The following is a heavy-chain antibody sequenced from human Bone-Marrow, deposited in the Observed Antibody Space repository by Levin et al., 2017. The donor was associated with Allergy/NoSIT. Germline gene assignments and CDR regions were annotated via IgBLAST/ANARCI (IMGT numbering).Heavy chain of an antibody. CDR3: ARVYLYDSSGFNLASRPYYLDY. J-gene: IGHJ4*02. CDR2: IWYDGSNK. Sequence: QPGGSLRLSCAASGFTFSLYAMHWVRQAPGKGLEWVAGIWYDGSNKYYPDSVKGRFTISRDNAKNTLYLQMHSLRPEDTAVYYCARVYLYDSSGFNLASRPYYLDYWGQGTLVTVSS. V-gene: IGHV3-33*01. D-gene: IGHD3-22*01. CDR1: GFTFSLYA.